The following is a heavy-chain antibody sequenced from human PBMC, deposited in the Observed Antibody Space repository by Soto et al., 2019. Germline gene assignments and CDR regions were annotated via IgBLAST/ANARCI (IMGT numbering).Heavy chain of an antibody. V-gene: IGHV4-39*01. CDR3: ASRTVSGTVIDH. CDR2: ISHSGTT. CDR1: GGSISSRSYY. J-gene: IGHJ4*02. D-gene: IGHD6-19*01. Sequence: TSETLSLTCSVSGGSISSRSYYWGWVRQPPGKGLEWIGSISHSGTTYYHPSLKSRVTISVDTSKNQFSLSLSSVTAADTAVYYCASRTVSGTVIDHWGQGTLVTVSS.